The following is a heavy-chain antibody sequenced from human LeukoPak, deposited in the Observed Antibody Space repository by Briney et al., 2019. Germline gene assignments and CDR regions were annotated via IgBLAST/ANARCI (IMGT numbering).Heavy chain of an antibody. J-gene: IGHJ5*02. Sequence: RASVKVSCKASGYTFTGYYMHWVRQATGQGLEWMGWMNPNSGNTGYAQKFQGRVTMTRNTSISTAYMELSSLRSEDTAVYYCARRAVAGYWFDPWGQGTLVTVSS. D-gene: IGHD6-19*01. CDR2: MNPNSGNT. CDR3: ARRAVAGYWFDP. CDR1: GYTFTGYY. V-gene: IGHV1-8*02.